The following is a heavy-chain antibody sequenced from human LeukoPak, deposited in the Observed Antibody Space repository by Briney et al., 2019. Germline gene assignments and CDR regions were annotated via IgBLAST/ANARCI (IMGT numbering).Heavy chain of an antibody. Sequence: GGSLRLSCAACGFTFSYYSMNCVRQAPGKGLEWVSYFSTRSSTISYADSVKGRFAISRDNAKNSLYLQMNSLRDEDTAVYYCARDQDYGFDYWGQGTLVIVSS. CDR1: GFTFSYYS. CDR2: FSTRSSTI. J-gene: IGHJ4*02. D-gene: IGHD4-17*01. CDR3: ARDQDYGFDY. V-gene: IGHV3-48*02.